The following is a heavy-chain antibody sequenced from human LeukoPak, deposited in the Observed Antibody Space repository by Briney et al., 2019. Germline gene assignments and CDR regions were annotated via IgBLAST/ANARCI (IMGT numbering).Heavy chain of an antibody. D-gene: IGHD6-13*01. Sequence: ASVKVSCKASGYTFTGYCMHWVRQAPGQGLEWMGWINPNSGGTNYAQKFQGRVTMTRDTSISTAYMELSRLRSDDTAVYYCARGARSLIAEDAFDIWGQGTMVTVSS. CDR2: INPNSGGT. V-gene: IGHV1-2*02. J-gene: IGHJ3*02. CDR3: ARGARSLIAEDAFDI. CDR1: GYTFTGYC.